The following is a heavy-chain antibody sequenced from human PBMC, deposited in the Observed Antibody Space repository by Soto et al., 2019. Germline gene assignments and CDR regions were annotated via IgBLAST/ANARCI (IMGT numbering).Heavy chain of an antibody. CDR3: ARVETDIVVVPAALGAFDI. V-gene: IGHV4-31*03. Sequence: SETLSLTCTVSGGSISSGGYYWSWIRQHPGKGLEWIGYIYCSGSTYYNPSLKSRVTISVDTSKNQFSLKLSSVTAADTAVYYCARVETDIVVVPAALGAFDIWGQGTMVTVSS. CDR2: IYCSGST. J-gene: IGHJ3*02. CDR1: GGSISSGGYY. D-gene: IGHD2-2*01.